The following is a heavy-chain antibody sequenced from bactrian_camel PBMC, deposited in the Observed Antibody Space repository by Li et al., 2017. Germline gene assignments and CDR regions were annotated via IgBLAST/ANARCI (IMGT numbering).Heavy chain of an antibody. Sequence: VQLVESGGGLVQPGGSLRLSCTASGFTFSAYAMSWVRQAPGKGFEWVSHIYSGGSPTAYADSVKGRFTTSRDNAKNMVYLQLNSLKTEDMAMYYCARARIYRGDSGETYCRARAFGYWGQGTQVTVS. CDR1: GFTFSAYA. CDR3: ARARIYRGDSGETYCRARAFGY. J-gene: IGHJ6*01. CDR2: IYSGGSPT. D-gene: IGHD4*01. V-gene: IGHV3S40*01.